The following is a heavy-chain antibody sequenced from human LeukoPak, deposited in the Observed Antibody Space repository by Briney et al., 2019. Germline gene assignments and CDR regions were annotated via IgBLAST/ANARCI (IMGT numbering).Heavy chain of an antibody. Sequence: PSETLSLTCAVYGGSFSGYYWSWIRQPPGKGLEWIGEINHSGSTNYNPSLKSRVTMSVDTSKNQFSLKLSSVTAADTAVYYCARASGKGRHNWFDPWGQGTLVTVSS. D-gene: IGHD3-10*01. V-gene: IGHV4-34*01. J-gene: IGHJ5*02. CDR2: INHSGST. CDR1: GGSFSGYY. CDR3: ARASGKGRHNWFDP.